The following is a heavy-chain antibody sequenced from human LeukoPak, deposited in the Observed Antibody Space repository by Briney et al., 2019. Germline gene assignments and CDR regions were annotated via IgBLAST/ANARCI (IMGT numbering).Heavy chain of an antibody. CDR3: APYTYYFDY. CDR1: GFTFSDEY. V-gene: IGHV3-23*01. Sequence: GGSLRLSCAASGFTFSDEYMSWIRQAPGKGLEWVSGISGSGDSTYYAESVKGRFTISRDNSKNTLYLQMHSLRADDTAVYYCAPYTYYFDYWGQGTLVTVSS. J-gene: IGHJ4*02. CDR2: ISGSGDST. D-gene: IGHD2-2*02.